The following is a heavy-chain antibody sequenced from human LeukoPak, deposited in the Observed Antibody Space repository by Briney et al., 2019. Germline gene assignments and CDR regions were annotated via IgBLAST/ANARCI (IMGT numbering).Heavy chain of an antibody. Sequence: ASVKVSCKASGYTFIEYFMHWVRQAPGQGLEWMGWINPNTGGTNYAQKFQGRVTMTRDTSISTVYMELSRLRSDDTAVYYCAREKVVVVPAAIFDVYYFDYWGQGTLVTVSS. CDR1: GYTFIEYF. J-gene: IGHJ4*02. D-gene: IGHD2-2*01. CDR2: INPNTGGT. V-gene: IGHV1-2*02. CDR3: AREKVVVVPAAIFDVYYFDY.